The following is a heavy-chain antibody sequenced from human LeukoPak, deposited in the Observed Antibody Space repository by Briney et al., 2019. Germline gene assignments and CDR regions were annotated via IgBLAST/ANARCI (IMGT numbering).Heavy chain of an antibody. V-gene: IGHV3-23*01. CDR1: GFTFSSYA. CDR2: ISGNGGST. CDR3: AKRYGTSGFNWFDP. J-gene: IGHJ5*02. Sequence: GGSLRLSCAASGFTFSSYALSWVRQAPGKGLEWVSTISGNGGSTYYADSVKGRFTISRDNSKNTLYLQMNSLRAEDTAVYYCAKRYGTSGFNWFDPWGQGTLVTVSS. D-gene: IGHD6-19*01.